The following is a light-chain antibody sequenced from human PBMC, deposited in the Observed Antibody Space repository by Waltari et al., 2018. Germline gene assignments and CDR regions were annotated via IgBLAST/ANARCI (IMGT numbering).Light chain of an antibody. CDR2: GRT. CDR3: QSYDTSLTVV. J-gene: IGLJ3*02. CDR1: GSNIGAGYD. Sequence: QSVLTQPPSVSGAPGQTVTISCTGSGSNIGAGYDVHWYQQVPRAAPKLLIFGRTSRPLGVPYRFFVSTSGTSASLAITGLQAEDEAVYYCQSYDTSLTVVFGGGTKLTVL. V-gene: IGLV1-40*01.